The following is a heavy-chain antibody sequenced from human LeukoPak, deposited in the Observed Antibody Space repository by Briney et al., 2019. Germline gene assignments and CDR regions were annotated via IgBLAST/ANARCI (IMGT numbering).Heavy chain of an antibody. D-gene: IGHD3-16*01. CDR3: AKDGGNGYDSEGNHLMRSYMDV. Sequence: GGSLRLSCVTSGFTFSNYGMHWVRQLPGKGLEWVAVISYDSEGDYHVDSVKGRFSISRDNSKNTLYLQMNSLRVEDTAVYYCAKDGGNGYDSEGNHLMRSYMDVWGKGTTVTVPS. CDR1: GFTFSNYG. J-gene: IGHJ6*03. CDR2: ISYDSEGD. V-gene: IGHV3-30*18.